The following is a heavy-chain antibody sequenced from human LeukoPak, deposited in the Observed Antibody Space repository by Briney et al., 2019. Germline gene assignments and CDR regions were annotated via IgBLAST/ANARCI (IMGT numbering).Heavy chain of an antibody. CDR1: GGSFSGYY. J-gene: IGHJ5*02. CDR2: INHSGST. V-gene: IGHV4-34*01. CDR3: ASHGSSSNWFDP. Sequence: SSETLSLTCAVYGGSFSGYYWSWIRQPPGKGLEWIGEINHSGSTNYNPSPKSRVTISVDTSKNQFSLKLSAVTAADTAVYYCASHGSSSNWFDPWGQGTLVTVS.